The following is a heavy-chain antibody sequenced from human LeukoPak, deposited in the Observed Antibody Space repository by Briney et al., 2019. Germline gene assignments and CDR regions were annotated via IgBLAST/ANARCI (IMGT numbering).Heavy chain of an antibody. Sequence: PSETVSLTCTVSGGSISSGSYYWSWIRQPAGKVLEWIGRIYTSGSTNYNPSLKSRVTISVDTSKNQFSLKLSSVTAADTAVYYCARGWNAYDPFDIWGQGTMVTVSS. CDR1: GGSISSGSYY. CDR2: IYTSGST. V-gene: IGHV4-61*02. CDR3: ARGWNAYDPFDI. J-gene: IGHJ3*02. D-gene: IGHD1-1*01.